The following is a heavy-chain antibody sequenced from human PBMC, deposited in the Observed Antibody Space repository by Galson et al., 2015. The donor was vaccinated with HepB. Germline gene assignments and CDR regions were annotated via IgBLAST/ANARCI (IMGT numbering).Heavy chain of an antibody. D-gene: IGHD3-3*01. V-gene: IGHV3-73*01. CDR1: GFSFSVSA. CDR3: TCKEDIWSGYYRNPFDY. Sequence: SLRLSCAASGFSFSVSAMHWVRQASGKGLEWVGHIRSNVNNYATAYAASVKGRFTISRDDSKNTAYLQLSSLKTDDTAVYYCTCKEDIWSGYYRNPFDYWGQGTLVTVSS. J-gene: IGHJ4*02. CDR2: IRSNVNNYAT.